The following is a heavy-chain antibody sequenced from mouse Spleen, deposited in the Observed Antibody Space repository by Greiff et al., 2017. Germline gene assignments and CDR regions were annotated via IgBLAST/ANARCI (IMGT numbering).Heavy chain of an antibody. Sequence: EVQLQQSGPELVKPGASVKISCKASGYTFTDYNMHWVKQSHGKSLEWIGYIYPYNGGTGYNQKFKSKATLTVDNSSSTAYMELRSLTSEDSAVYYCAITGTSWFAYWGQGTLVTVSA. D-gene: IGHD4-1*01. J-gene: IGHJ3*01. CDR2: IYPYNGGT. V-gene: IGHV1S29*02. CDR3: AITGTSWFAY. CDR1: GYTFTDYN.